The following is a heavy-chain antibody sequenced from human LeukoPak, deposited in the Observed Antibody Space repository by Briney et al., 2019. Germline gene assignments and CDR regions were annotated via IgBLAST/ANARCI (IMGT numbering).Heavy chain of an antibody. CDR2: IKQDGSEK. Sequence: GGSLRLSCAASGFTFSSYAMHWVRQAPGKGLEWVANIKQDGSEKYYVDSVKGRFTISRDNAKNSLYLQMNSLRAEDTAVYYCAREGLWFGESIFDYWGQGTLVTVSS. J-gene: IGHJ4*02. CDR1: GFTFSSYA. V-gene: IGHV3-7*01. CDR3: AREGLWFGESIFDY. D-gene: IGHD3-10*01.